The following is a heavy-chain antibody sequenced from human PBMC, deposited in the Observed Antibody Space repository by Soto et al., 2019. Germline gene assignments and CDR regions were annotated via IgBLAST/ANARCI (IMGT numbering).Heavy chain of an antibody. Sequence: WGSLRLSCSASGFTFSNYNINWFHQAPGKGLEWVSSIRSRSIDMYYADSVKGRFTISRDDAKNSLSLQMNGLRAEDTAVYFCVRESYPAKAFDIWGQGTMVTVSS. D-gene: IGHD2-2*01. CDR1: GFTFSNYN. CDR3: VRESYPAKAFDI. J-gene: IGHJ3*02. V-gene: IGHV3-21*01. CDR2: IRSRSIDM.